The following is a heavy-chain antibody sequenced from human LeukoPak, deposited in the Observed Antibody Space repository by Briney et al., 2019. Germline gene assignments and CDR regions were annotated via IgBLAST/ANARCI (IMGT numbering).Heavy chain of an antibody. CDR3: ARGKGYSSGLYFDY. V-gene: IGHV4-59*01. D-gene: IGHD6-19*01. Sequence: PSETLSLTCTVSGGSISSYYWSWIRQPPGKGLEWIGYIYYSGSTNYNPSLKSRVTISVDTSKNQFSLKLSSVTAADTAVYYCARGKGYSSGLYFDYWGQGTLATVSS. J-gene: IGHJ4*02. CDR2: IYYSGST. CDR1: GGSISSYY.